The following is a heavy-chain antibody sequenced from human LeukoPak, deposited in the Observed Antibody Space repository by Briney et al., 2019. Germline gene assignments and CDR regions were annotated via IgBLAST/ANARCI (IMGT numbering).Heavy chain of an antibody. J-gene: IGHJ1*01. V-gene: IGHV1-18*04. CDR2: ISVYNGNT. D-gene: IGHD3-10*01. CDR3: ASHYGSGSYPEYFQH. Sequence: ASVKVSCKASGYTFTSYGISWVRQAPGQGLEWMGWISVYNGNTNYARKLQGRVTMTTDTSTSTAYMELRSLRSDDTAVYYCASHYGSGSYPEYFQHWGQGTLVTVSS. CDR1: GYTFTSYG.